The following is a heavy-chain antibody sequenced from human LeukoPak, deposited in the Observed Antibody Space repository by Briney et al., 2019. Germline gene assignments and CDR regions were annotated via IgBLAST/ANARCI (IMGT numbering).Heavy chain of an antibody. CDR3: ARVGEVVVAATRDYYYYYYMDV. Sequence: SVKVSCKASGGTFSSYAISWWRHAPGKGLEGMGVIIPIFGTTHYAPKFEGRVKITADESKSTVYMELSSLRSEDTAVYYCARVGEVVVAATRDYYYYYYMDVWGKGTTVTVSS. J-gene: IGHJ6*03. D-gene: IGHD2-15*01. V-gene: IGHV1-69*01. CDR2: IIPIFGTT. CDR1: GGTFSSYA.